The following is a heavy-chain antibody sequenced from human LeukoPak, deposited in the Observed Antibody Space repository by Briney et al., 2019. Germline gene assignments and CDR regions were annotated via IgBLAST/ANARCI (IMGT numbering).Heavy chain of an antibody. Sequence: SETLSLTCTVSGDSTSNFYWNWIRQSPGKGLEWIGNIHYSGSSVYNPSLKSRVTISIDTSRRQFFLKLNSVAAADTAVYFCALAPNSNWFDFWGPGTLVTVSS. D-gene: IGHD2-8*01. J-gene: IGHJ5*01. CDR3: ALAPNSNWFDF. CDR1: GDSTSNFY. CDR2: IHYSGSS. V-gene: IGHV4-59*03.